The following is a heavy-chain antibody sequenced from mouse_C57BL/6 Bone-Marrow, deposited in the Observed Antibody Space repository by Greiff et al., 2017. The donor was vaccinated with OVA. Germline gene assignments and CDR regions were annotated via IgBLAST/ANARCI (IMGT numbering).Heavy chain of an antibody. CDR3: ARLLGDY. D-gene: IGHD1-1*01. CDR2: IHPSNGGT. J-gene: IGHJ2*01. V-gene: IGHV1-53*01. Sequence: QVPLQQPGTELVNPGASVKLSCKASGYTFTRYWLHWVTQRPGQGLEWIGAIHPSNGGTNYNEKFKSKDTLTVDKSSSTAYIHLNSLTSEDSAVYYCARLLGDYWGQGTTLTVSS. CDR1: GYTFTRYW.